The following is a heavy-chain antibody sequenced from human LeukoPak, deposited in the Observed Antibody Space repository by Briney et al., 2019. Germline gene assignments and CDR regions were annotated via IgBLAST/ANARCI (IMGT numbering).Heavy chain of an antibody. D-gene: IGHD3-10*01. Sequence: GGSLRLSCAASGFTFSSYGMHWVRQAPGKGLEWVAFIRYDGSNKYYTDSVKGRFTISRDNSKNTLYLQMNSLRAEDTAVYYCAKVFYEGFGELVGAFDIWGQGTMVTVSS. CDR2: IRYDGSNK. V-gene: IGHV3-30*02. J-gene: IGHJ3*02. CDR3: AKVFYEGFGELVGAFDI. CDR1: GFTFSSYG.